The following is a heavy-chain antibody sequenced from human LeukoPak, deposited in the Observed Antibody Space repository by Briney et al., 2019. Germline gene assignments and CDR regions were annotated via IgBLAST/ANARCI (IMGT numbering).Heavy chain of an antibody. V-gene: IGHV4-4*02. CDR2: LYHRGST. J-gene: IGHJ4*02. Sequence: SESLSLTCAVCGGSIRRSNGWSWIRQPPGKGLEGMGELYHRGSTNSNPSRKSRVTISVATSQHQSSLKLSSVTAADTAVYYCARDGYRGSDALWGQGTLVTVSS. D-gene: IGHD5-12*01. CDR1: GGSIRRSNG. CDR3: ARDGYRGSDAL.